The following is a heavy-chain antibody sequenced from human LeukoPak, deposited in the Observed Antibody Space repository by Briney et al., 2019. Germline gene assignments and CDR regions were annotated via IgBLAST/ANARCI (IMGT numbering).Heavy chain of an antibody. CDR2: IYYSGST. CDR1: GGSISSYY. D-gene: IGHD1-26*01. CDR3: ARGVGATNWYYFDY. V-gene: IGHV4-59*01. Sequence: SETLSLICTVSGGSISSYYWSWIRQPPGKGLEWIGYIYYSGSTNYNPSLKSRVTISVDTSKNQFSLKLSSVTAADTAVYYCARGVGATNWYYFDYWGQGTLVTVSS. J-gene: IGHJ4*02.